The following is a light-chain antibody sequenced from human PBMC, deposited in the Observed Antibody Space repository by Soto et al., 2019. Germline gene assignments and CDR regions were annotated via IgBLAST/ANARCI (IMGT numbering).Light chain of an antibody. CDR1: TGAVTSGYY. CDR3: LLYYGGAHNFV. CDR2: STS. Sequence: QAVGTQEPSPTGAPGGAVTLTCASNTGAVTSGYYPNWFQQKPGQAPRAPIYSTSNKHSWTPARFSGSLLGGKAALTLSGVQPEDEAEYYCLLYYGGAHNFVFGTGTKV. V-gene: IGLV7-43*01. J-gene: IGLJ1*01.